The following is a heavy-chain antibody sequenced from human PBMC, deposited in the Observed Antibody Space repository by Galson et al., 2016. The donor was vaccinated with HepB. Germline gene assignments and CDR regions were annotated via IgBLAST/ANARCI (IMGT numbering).Heavy chain of an antibody. CDR1: GYSFTNYW. V-gene: IGHV5-51*03. CDR3: ARDFCGGTCYFDY. Sequence: QSGAEVTKPGDSLKISCKGSGYSFTNYWIGWVRQMPGKGLEWMGIIYPGDSDTRYSPSFQGQVTISADESISTAYLQMNSLRPEDTAVYYCARDFCGGTCYFDYWGQGTLVTVSS. J-gene: IGHJ4*02. D-gene: IGHD2-21*01. CDR2: IYPGDSDT.